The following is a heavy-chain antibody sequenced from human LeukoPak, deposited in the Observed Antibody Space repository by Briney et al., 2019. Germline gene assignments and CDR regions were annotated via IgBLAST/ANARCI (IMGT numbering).Heavy chain of an antibody. J-gene: IGHJ4*02. CDR2: INAGSGYT. D-gene: IGHD2-2*01. CDR1: GYIFTNFA. Sequence: VASVKVSCKASGYIFTNFAIHWVRQAPGQRLEWMGWINAGSGYTESSQKFQGRVTITRDTSASTAYMELSSLRSEDTAVYYCARVGAPIVVVPTATRGSFDYLGQGTLVTVSS. V-gene: IGHV1-3*01. CDR3: ARVGAPIVVVPTATRGSFDY.